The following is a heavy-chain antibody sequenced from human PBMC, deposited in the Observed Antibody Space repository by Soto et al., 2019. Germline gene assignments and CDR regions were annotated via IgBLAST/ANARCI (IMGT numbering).Heavy chain of an antibody. V-gene: IGHV3-15*01. D-gene: IGHD2-15*01. CDR1: GFTFSNAW. J-gene: IGHJ4*02. CDR3: TTDPPIARPPTGVDD. Sequence: EVQLVESGGGLVKPGGSLRLSCAASGFTFSNAWMTWVRQAPGKGLEWVGRIKSKTDGGTTDYAAPVKGRFTISRDISKXTLYLQMNSLKTEDTAVYYCTTDPPIARPPTGVDDWGQGTLVTVSS. CDR2: IKSKTDGGTT.